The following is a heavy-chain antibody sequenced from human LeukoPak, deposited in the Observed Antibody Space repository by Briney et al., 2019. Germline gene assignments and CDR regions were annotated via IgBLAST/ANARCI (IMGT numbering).Heavy chain of an antibody. CDR3: ARAGYYDFWSGTKSPFDY. J-gene: IGHJ4*02. Sequence: PSETLSLTCAVYGGSFSGYYWSWIRQPPGKGLEWIGEINHSGSTNYNPSLKSRVTTSVDTSKNQFSLKLSSVTAADTAVYYCARAGYYDFWSGTKSPFDYWGQGTLVTVSS. CDR2: INHSGST. V-gene: IGHV4-34*01. CDR1: GGSFSGYY. D-gene: IGHD3-3*01.